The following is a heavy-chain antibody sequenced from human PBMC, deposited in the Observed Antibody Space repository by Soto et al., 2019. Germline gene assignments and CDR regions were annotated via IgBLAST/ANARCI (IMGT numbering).Heavy chain of an antibody. D-gene: IGHD6-19*01. CDR2: IYYSGST. CDR1: GGSISSYY. V-gene: IGHV4-59*08. CDR3: AGYSSGWSSGYFDY. Sequence: PSETLSLTCTVSGGSISSYYWSWIRQPPGKGLEWIGYIYYSGSTNYNPSLKSRVTISVDTSKNQFSLKLSSVTAADTAVYYCAGYSSGWSSGYFDYWGQGTLVTVSS. J-gene: IGHJ4*02.